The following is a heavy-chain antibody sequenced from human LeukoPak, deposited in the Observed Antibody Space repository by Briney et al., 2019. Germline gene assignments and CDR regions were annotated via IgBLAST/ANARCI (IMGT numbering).Heavy chain of an antibody. J-gene: IGHJ6*03. D-gene: IGHD2-15*01. CDR3: ARREVAALPYYYYYMDV. CDR1: GGTFSSYA. Sequence: SVKVSCKASGGTFSSYAISWVRQAPGQGLEWMGGIIPIFGTANYAQKFQGRVTITADESTSTAYMELSSLRSEDTAVYYCARREVAALPYYYYYMDVWGKGTTVTVSS. CDR2: IIPIFGTA. V-gene: IGHV1-69*01.